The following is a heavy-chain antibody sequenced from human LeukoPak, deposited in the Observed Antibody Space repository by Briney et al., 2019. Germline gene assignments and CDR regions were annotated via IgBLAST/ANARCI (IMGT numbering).Heavy chain of an antibody. D-gene: IGHD3-16*01. CDR1: GFTFISYS. CDR3: AKDWGEYFDYVWGSFTSFDS. Sequence: GGSLRLSCAASGFTFISYSMNWVRQAPGKGLEWVSSISNSSPNIYYADSVKGRFTISRDSAKDSLFLQMNSLRAEDTAVYYCAKDWGEYFDYVWGSFTSFDSWGQGTLVTVSS. CDR2: ISNSSPNI. V-gene: IGHV3-21*04. J-gene: IGHJ4*02.